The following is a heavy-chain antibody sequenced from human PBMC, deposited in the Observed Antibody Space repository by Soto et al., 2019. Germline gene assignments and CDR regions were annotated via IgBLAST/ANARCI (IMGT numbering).Heavy chain of an antibody. D-gene: IGHD2-21*01. J-gene: IGHJ3*02. V-gene: IGHV3-33*01. CDR1: GFTFSDYG. CDR2: IWSDGIQK. Sequence: QVQLVESGGGVVQPGRSLRLSCTTSGFTFSDYGMHWVRQAPGKGLEWVAVIWSDGIQKYYPDSVKGRFTISRDNSENTLYLPMNSLTVEDTAVYYCVRGGKIAGAFDIWGQGTMVTVS. CDR3: VRGGKIAGAFDI.